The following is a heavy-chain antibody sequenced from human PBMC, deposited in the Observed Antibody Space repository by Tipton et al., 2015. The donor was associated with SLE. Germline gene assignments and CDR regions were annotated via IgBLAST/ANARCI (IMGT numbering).Heavy chain of an antibody. CDR1: GFTFSGYE. CDR3: ARDAVGATRYNWFNP. V-gene: IGHV3-48*03. D-gene: IGHD1-26*01. J-gene: IGHJ5*02. CDR2: ITSGGHTV. Sequence: SLRLSCTGTGFTFSGYEMNWVRQTPGKGLQWVSYITSGGHTVHYADSVKGRFTISRDNAKNTLYLQMGSLRAEDMAVYYCARDAVGATRYNWFNPWGQGALVTVSS.